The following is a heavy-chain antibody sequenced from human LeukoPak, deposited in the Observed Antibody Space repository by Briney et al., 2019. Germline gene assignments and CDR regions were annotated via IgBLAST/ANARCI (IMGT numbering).Heavy chain of an antibody. Sequence: GGSLRLSCAASGFTFSNYWMGWVRQAPGKRPEWVANMNIDGSEKYYADSVKGRFTISRGNARNSVYLQMNSLRVEDTAVYYCARDPVEWELLLDCWGQGTLVTVSS. CDR3: ARDPVEWELLLDC. CDR2: MNIDGSEK. D-gene: IGHD1-26*01. J-gene: IGHJ4*02. V-gene: IGHV3-7*01. CDR1: GFTFSNYW.